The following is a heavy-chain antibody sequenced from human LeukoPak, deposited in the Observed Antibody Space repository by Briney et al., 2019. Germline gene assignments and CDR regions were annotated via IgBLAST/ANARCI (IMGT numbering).Heavy chain of an antibody. J-gene: IGHJ4*02. D-gene: IGHD6-19*01. Sequence: SETLSLTCTVSGGSISSYYWSWVRQPPGKGLEWVGQIFYRGTPDYNPSLRSRVTISIDTSKNHFSLKLNSVTAADTAVYYCAAESERWLLRSWGQGTLVTVSS. CDR1: GGSISSYY. V-gene: IGHV4-59*01. CDR3: AAESERWLLRS. CDR2: IFYRGTP.